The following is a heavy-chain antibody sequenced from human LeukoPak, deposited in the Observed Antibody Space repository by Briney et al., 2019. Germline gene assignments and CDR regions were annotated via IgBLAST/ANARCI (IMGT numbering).Heavy chain of an antibody. CDR2: ISTYNGNT. Sequence: GASVKVSCKASGYTFNIYGIGWVRQAPGQGLEWMGWISTYNGNTDYAQKVQGRVTLTTDIPTNTAYMELRSLRSDDTAIYYCARGDSGPDYWGQGTLVTVSS. D-gene: IGHD6-19*01. V-gene: IGHV1-18*01. J-gene: IGHJ4*02. CDR3: ARGDSGPDY. CDR1: GYTFNIYG.